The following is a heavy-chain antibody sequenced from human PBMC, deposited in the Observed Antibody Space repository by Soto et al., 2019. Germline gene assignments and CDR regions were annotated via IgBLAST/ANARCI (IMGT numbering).Heavy chain of an antibody. V-gene: IGHV1-8*01. CDR1: GYTFTSYD. Sequence: ASVKVSCKASGYTFTSYDINWVRQATGQGLEWMGWMNPNSGNTGYAQKFQGRVTMTRNTSISTAYMELSSLRSEDTAVYYCAGGPDYDILTGYYPYYYYYMDVWGKGTTVTVSS. J-gene: IGHJ6*03. CDR2: MNPNSGNT. CDR3: AGGPDYDILTGYYPYYYYYMDV. D-gene: IGHD3-9*01.